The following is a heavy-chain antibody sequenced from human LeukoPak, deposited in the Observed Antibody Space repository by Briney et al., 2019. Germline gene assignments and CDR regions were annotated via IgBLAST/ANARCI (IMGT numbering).Heavy chain of an antibody. V-gene: IGHV4-34*01. CDR1: GGSFSGYY. CDR3: ARGQAGYCSGGSCSLSYFDY. D-gene: IGHD2-15*01. Sequence: SETLSLTCAVYGGSFSGYYWSWIRQPPGKGLEWIGEINHSGSTNYNPSLKSRVTISVDTSKSQFSLKLSSVTAADTAVYYCARGQAGYCSGGSCSLSYFDYWGQGTLVTVSS. J-gene: IGHJ4*02. CDR2: INHSGST.